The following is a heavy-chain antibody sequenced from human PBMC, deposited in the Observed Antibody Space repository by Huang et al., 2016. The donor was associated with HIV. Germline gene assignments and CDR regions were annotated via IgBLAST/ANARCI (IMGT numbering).Heavy chain of an antibody. CDR1: GFTFSLYG. D-gene: IGHD6-13*01. CDR3: AKGGSAAAVLDF. J-gene: IGHJ4*02. CDR2: ISYDGKTK. V-gene: IGHV3-30*18. Sequence: QVQLVESGGGVVQPGRSLRISCAASGFTFSLYGMHWVRQAPGKGLEWVAVISYDGKTKYYADSVKGRFTISRENSKTTLDLQMNRLRVEDTALYYCAKGGSAAAVLDFWGQGTLVTVSS.